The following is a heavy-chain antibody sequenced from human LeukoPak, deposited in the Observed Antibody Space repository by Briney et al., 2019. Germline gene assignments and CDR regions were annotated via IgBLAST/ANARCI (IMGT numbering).Heavy chain of an antibody. V-gene: IGHV3-30*02. CDR3: AKDARFLRVEPETPFDY. CDR2: IRYDGSNK. CDR1: GFTFSSYG. D-gene: IGHD1-14*01. J-gene: IGHJ4*02. Sequence: GGSLRLSCAASGFTFSSYGMHWVRQAPGKGLEWVAFIRYDGSNKYYADSVKGRFTISRDNSKNTLYLQMNSLRAEDTAVYYCAKDARFLRVEPETPFDYWGQGTLVTVSS.